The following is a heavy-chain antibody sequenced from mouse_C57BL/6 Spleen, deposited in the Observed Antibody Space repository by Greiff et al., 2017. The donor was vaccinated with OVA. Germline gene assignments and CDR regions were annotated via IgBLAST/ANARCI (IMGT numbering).Heavy chain of an antibody. CDR2: ISDGGSYT. CDR1: GFTFSSYA. CDR3: ARDRSNYGGVDY. Sequence: EVQGVESGGGLVKPGGSLKLSCAASGFTFSSYAMSWVRQTPEKRLEWVATISDGGSYTYYPDNVKGRFTISRDNAKNNLYLQMSHLKSEDTAMYYCARDRSNYGGVDYWGQGTTLTVSS. J-gene: IGHJ2*01. V-gene: IGHV5-4*01. D-gene: IGHD2-5*01.